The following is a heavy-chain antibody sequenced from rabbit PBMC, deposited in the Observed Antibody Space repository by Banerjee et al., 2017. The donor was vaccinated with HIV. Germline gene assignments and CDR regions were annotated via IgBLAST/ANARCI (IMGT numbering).Heavy chain of an antibody. CDR2: IYDDSSGST. J-gene: IGHJ4*01. D-gene: IGHD2-1*01. CDR3: ARFYGGYGSFNL. CDR1: GFDFSSNA. Sequence: QEQLVESGGGLVQPEGSLTLTCKASGFDFSSNAMCWVRQAPGKGLELIACIYDDSSGSTYFASWAKGRFTITRSTSLNTVTLQLNSLTAADTATYFCARFYGGYGSFNLWGPGTLVTVS. V-gene: IGHV1S47*01.